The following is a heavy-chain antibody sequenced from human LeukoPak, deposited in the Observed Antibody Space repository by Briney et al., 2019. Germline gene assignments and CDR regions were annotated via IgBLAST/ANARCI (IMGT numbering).Heavy chain of an antibody. CDR3: ARTSPEGFGELLDFDC. V-gene: IGHV4-59*08. CDR2: IYYSGST. J-gene: IGHJ4*02. Sequence: PSETLSLTCTVSGGSISSYYWSWIRQPPGKGLEWIGYIYYSGSTNYNPSLKSRVTISVDTSKNQFSLKLSSVTAADTAVYYCARTSPEGFGELLDFDCWGQGTLVTVSS. CDR1: GGSISSYY. D-gene: IGHD3-10*01.